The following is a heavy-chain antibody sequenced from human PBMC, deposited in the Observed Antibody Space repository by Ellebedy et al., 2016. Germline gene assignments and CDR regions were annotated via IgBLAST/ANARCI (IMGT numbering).Heavy chain of an antibody. D-gene: IGHD6-13*01. Sequence: ASVKVSCKASGYTFTNYDVNWVRQATGQGLEWLEWMGCLNPNSANTGCAQKFQGRVTMTRNTSISTAYMELSSLRSEDTAVYYCARDLAGSWLGGWFDPWGQGTLVTVSS. V-gene: IGHV1-8*01. CDR3: ARDLAGSWLGGWFDP. CDR2: LNPNSANT. CDR1: GYTFTNYD. J-gene: IGHJ5*02.